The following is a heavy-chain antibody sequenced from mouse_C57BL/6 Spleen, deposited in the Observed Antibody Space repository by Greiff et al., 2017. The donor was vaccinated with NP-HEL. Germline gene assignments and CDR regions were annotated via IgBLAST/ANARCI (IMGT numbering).Heavy chain of an antibody. J-gene: IGHJ4*01. D-gene: IGHD2-2*01. CDR1: GYAFSSSW. Sequence: VQLQQPGPELVKPGASVKISCKASGYAFSSSWMNWVKQRPGKGLEWIGRIYPGDGDTNYTGKFKGKATLTADKSSSTAYMQLSSLTSEDSAVYFCARFYYGYDGVYYYAMDYWGQGTSVTVSS. CDR3: ARFYYGYDGVYYYAMDY. CDR2: IYPGDGDT. V-gene: IGHV1-82*01.